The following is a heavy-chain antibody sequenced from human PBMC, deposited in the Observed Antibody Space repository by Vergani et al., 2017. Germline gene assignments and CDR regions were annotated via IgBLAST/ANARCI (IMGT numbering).Heavy chain of an antibody. J-gene: IGHJ6*02. CDR1: GYTFTSYG. V-gene: IGHV1-18*04. D-gene: IGHD6-13*01. Sequence: VQLVQSGAEVKKPGASVKVSCKASGYTFTSYGISWVRQAPGQGLEWMGWISAYNGNTNYAQKLQGRVTMTTDTSTSTAYMELRSLRSDDTAVYYCARVAAAGFYYYYGMDVWGQGTTVTVSS. CDR3: ARVAAAGFYYYYGMDV. CDR2: ISAYNGNT.